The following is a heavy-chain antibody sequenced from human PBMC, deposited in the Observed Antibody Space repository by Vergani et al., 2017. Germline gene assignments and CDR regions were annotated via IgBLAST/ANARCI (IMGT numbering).Heavy chain of an antibody. CDR2: ISSSSSTI. CDR1: GFTFSSYS. CDR3: ARTTPTFDYSNYFDY. D-gene: IGHD4-11*01. Sequence: EVQLVESGGGLVQPGGSLRLSCAASGFTFSSYSMNWVRQAPGKGLEWVSYISSSSSTIYYADSVKGRFTISRDNAKNSLYLQMNSLRDEETAVYYCARTTPTFDYSNYFDYWGQGTLVTVSS. V-gene: IGHV3-48*02. J-gene: IGHJ4*02.